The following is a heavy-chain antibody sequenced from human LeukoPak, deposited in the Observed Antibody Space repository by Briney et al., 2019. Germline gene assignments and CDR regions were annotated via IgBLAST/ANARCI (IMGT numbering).Heavy chain of an antibody. V-gene: IGHV3-23*01. CDR2: ISSGGNT. CDR3: ARGTAMDI. Sequence: TGGSLRLSCVASEFTFSDYAMSWVRQAPGKGLEWVSLISSGGNTYYADPVKGRFTISRDNSKNTLYLQMNSLRAEDTAVYYCARGTAMDIWGQGTLVTVSS. CDR1: EFTFSDYA. J-gene: IGHJ4*02. D-gene: IGHD5-18*01.